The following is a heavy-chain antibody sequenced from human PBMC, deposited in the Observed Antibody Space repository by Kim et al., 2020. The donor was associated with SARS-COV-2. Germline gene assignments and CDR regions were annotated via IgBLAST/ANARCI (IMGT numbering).Heavy chain of an antibody. J-gene: IGHJ4*02. CDR1: GGSISSYS. V-gene: IGHV4-59*01. D-gene: IGHD6-13*01. Sequence: SETLSLTCTVSGGSISSYSWNWIRQPPGKGLEWIGYISYSGSTNYNPNYNPSLKSRVTISVDTSKNQFSLKLSSVTAADTAVYYCARALVRYSSSWYKDYGGQGTLVTVSS. CDR3: ARALVRYSSSWYKDY. CDR2: ISYSGSTNYNP.